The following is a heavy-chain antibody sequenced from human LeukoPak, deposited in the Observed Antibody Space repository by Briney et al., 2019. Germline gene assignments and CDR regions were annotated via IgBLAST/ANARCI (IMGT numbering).Heavy chain of an antibody. CDR3: AREGQRHYFDY. CDR2: IDPSGDST. V-gene: IGHV1-46*01. Sequence: ASLKVSCKAAGGTFSSYAISWVRQAPGQGLEWMGIIDPSGDSTSYAQKFQGRVTMTRDTSTSTVYMELSSLRSEDTAVYYCAREGQRHYFDYWGQGTLVTVSS. CDR1: GGTFSSYA. J-gene: IGHJ4*02.